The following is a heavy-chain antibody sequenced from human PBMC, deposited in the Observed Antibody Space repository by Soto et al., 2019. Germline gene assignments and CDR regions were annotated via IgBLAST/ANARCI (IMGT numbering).Heavy chain of an antibody. CDR2: INPATGAA. CDR1: GYPVTAYY. J-gene: IGHJ3*02. CDR3: ARGGGVGVAGSAAFDM. Sequence: QLHLVQSGAVVKKPGASVTVSCSASGYPVTAYYMHWVRQAPGRGLEWMGGINPATGAAKYTQTFQGRVNMTRDTSTSKVFMELGGLTSEDTAVFFWARGGGVGVAGSAAFDMWGQGTLVTVSS. V-gene: IGHV1-2*02. D-gene: IGHD3-3*01.